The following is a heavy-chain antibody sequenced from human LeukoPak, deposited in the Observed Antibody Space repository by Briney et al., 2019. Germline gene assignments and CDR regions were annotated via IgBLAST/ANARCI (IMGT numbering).Heavy chain of an antibody. D-gene: IGHD4-11*01. J-gene: IGHJ4*02. CDR1: GGSISSYY. Sequence: ASETLSLTCTVSGGSISSYYGSWIRQPAGKGLEWIGRIYTSGSTNYNPSLKSRVTTSVATSKNQFPLKLSSVTAADTAVYYCARVASKTRLYFDYWGQGTLVTVSS. CDR3: ARVASKTRLYFDY. CDR2: IYTSGST. V-gene: IGHV4-4*07.